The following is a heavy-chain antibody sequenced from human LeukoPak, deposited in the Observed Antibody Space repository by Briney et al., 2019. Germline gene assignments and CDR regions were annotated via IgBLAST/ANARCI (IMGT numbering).Heavy chain of an antibody. Sequence: GGFLRLSCAASGFTFSSYWMSWVRQAPGKGLEWVANIKQDGSEKYYVDSVKGRFTISRDNAKNSLYLQMNSLRAEDTAVYYCARGEMATTSPYYFDYWGQGTLVTVSS. CDR3: ARGEMATTSPYYFDY. D-gene: IGHD5-24*01. J-gene: IGHJ4*02. V-gene: IGHV3-7*01. CDR2: IKQDGSEK. CDR1: GFTFSSYW.